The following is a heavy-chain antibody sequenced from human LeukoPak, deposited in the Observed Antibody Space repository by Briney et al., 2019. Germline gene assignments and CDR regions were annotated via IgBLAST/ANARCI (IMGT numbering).Heavy chain of an antibody. J-gene: IGHJ4*02. CDR3: AKSVRPSSAWYLDY. Sequence: GGSLRLSCAASGFTVSSNYMSWVRQAPGKGLEWVSVIYSGGSTYYADSVKGRFTISRDNSKNTLYLQMDSLRAGDTAVYYCAKSVRPSSAWYLDYWGQGTLVTVSS. V-gene: IGHV3-53*01. CDR2: IYSGGST. CDR1: GFTVSSNY. D-gene: IGHD6-19*01.